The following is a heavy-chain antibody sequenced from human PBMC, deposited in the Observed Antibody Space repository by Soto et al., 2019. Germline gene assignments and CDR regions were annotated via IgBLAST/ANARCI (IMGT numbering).Heavy chain of an antibody. Sequence: QVHLVQSGAEVKKPGASVKVSCQASGYAFTTYGITWVRQAPGQGLEWMGWISAHNGNTNYAQKLQGRGTVTRDTSTRTAYMELRSLRSADTAVYYCARGRYGDYWGQGALVTVSS. D-gene: IGHD1-1*01. J-gene: IGHJ4*02. CDR3: ARGRYGDY. V-gene: IGHV1-18*01. CDR1: GYAFTTYG. CDR2: ISAHNGNT.